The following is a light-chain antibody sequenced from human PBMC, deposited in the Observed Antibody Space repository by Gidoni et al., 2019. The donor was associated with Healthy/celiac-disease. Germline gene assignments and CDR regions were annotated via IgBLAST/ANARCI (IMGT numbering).Light chain of an antibody. J-gene: IGKJ2*01. Sequence: DIVMTQTPLSLSGTPGQPASISCKSSQSLLHSDGKTYLYWYLQNPGQAPQLLLYEVSSRFSGVPDRFRGSWSGTDFPLNLSRVEAEDVGVYYCMQGIHLRYTFGQGTKLEIK. CDR3: MQGIHLRYT. V-gene: IGKV2-29*02. CDR1: QSLLHSDGKTY. CDR2: EVS.